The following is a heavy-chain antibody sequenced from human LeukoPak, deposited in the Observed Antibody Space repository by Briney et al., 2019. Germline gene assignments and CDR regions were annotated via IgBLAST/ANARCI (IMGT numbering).Heavy chain of an antibody. J-gene: IGHJ4*02. CDR1: GYTFTSYG. V-gene: IGHV1-18*01. CDR3: ARIPKVLGARSRYFDY. Sequence: ASVKVSCKASGYTFTSYGISWVRQAPGQGLEWMGWISAYNGNTNYAQKLQGRVTMTTDTSTSTAYMELRGLRSDDTAVYYCARIPKVLGARSRYFDYWGQGTLVTVSS. CDR2: ISAYNGNT. D-gene: IGHD1-26*01.